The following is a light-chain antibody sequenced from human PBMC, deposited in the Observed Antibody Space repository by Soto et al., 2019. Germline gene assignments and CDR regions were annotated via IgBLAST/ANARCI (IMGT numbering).Light chain of an antibody. J-gene: IGKJ1*01. CDR2: GAS. CDR1: QSVTSSF. V-gene: IGKV3-20*01. CDR3: QQHGSSSWT. Sequence: EIVLTQSPGTLSLSPGERATLSCRASQSVTSSFLAWYQQKPGQAPRLLIYGASSRATGIPDRFSGSGSGTDFTLTISSLEPEDFAVYYCQQHGSSSWTFGQGPKVDIK.